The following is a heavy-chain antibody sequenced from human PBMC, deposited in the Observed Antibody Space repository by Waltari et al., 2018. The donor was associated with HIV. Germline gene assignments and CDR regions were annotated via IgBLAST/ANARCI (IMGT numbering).Heavy chain of an antibody. CDR2: INASGGT. V-gene: IGHV4-4*07. CDR3: ARETSGPTWRLFDS. Sequence: QVQLQESGPGLVKPSETLSLTCIVSGGSINNYYWNWIRQPAGKGLEWLGRINASGGTNYNPPLKSRVTMSVDTSKNRFSLKLTSVTAADTAVYFCARETSGPTWRLFDSWGQGTLVTVSS. J-gene: IGHJ4*02. D-gene: IGHD1-26*01. CDR1: GGSINNYY.